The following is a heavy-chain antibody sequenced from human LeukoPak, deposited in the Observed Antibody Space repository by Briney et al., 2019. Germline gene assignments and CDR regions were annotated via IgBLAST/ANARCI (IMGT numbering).Heavy chain of an antibody. CDR2: IGGSGSST. J-gene: IGHJ5*02. D-gene: IGHD1-14*01. Sequence: GGSLRLSCAASGFTFSNSDMSWARQAPGKGLEGVSAIGGSGSSTFYADSVKGRFTVSRDNSKNTLYLQMSSLRAEDTAVYYCAKSRLTPHPWGQGTLVTVSS. CDR1: GFTFSNSD. V-gene: IGHV3-23*01. CDR3: AKSRLTPHP.